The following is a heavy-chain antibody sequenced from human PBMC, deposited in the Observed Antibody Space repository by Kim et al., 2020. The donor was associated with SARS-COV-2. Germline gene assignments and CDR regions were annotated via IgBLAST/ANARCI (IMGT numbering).Heavy chain of an antibody. V-gene: IGHV3-33*01. Sequence: GGSLRLSCAASGFTFSSYGMHWVRQAPGKGLEWVAVIWYDGSNKYYADSVKGRFTISRDNSKNTLYLQMNSLRAEDTAVYYCAREKTRIMVRGVIYYYYGMDVWGQGTTVTVSS. CDR2: IWYDGSNK. CDR3: AREKTRIMVRGVIYYYYGMDV. J-gene: IGHJ6*02. CDR1: GFTFSSYG. D-gene: IGHD3-10*01.